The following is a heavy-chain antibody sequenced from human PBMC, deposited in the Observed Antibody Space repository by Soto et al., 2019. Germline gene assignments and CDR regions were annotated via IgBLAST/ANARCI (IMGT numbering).Heavy chain of an antibody. CDR1: GFSLSTSGVG. D-gene: IGHD5-18*01. V-gene: IGHV2-5*02. J-gene: IGHJ4*02. Sequence: SGPTLVNPTQTLTLTCTFSGFSLSTSGVGVGWIRQPPGKALEWLALIYWDDDKRYSPSLKSRLTITKDTSKNQVVLTMTNMDPVDTATYYCAHRRRGYSYSYHPTKMYYFDYWGQGTLVTVSS. CDR3: AHRRRGYSYSYHPTKMYYFDY. CDR2: IYWDDDK.